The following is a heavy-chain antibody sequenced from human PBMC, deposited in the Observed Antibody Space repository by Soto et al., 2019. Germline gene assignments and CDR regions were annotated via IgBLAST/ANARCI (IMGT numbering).Heavy chain of an antibody. CDR1: GFPFSSYA. Sequence: DVQLVGSGGGLVQPGGSLRLSCVASGFPFSSYAMHWVRQAPGKGLEWISYINGASTTTFYADSVKGRFTVSRDKAQNSVYLQISSLRHEDTAFYYCARDLSHWGQGMLVTVSS. V-gene: IGHV3-48*02. CDR2: INGASTTT. CDR3: ARDLSH. J-gene: IGHJ4*02.